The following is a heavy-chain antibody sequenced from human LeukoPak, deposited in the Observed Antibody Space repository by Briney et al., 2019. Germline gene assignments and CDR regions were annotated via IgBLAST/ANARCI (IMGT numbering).Heavy chain of an antibody. CDR2: MNPNSGNT. CDR1: GYTFTSYD. Sequence: GASVKVSCKASGYTFTSYDINWVRQATGQGLEWMGWMNPNSGNTGYAQKFQGRVTMTRNTSISTAYMELSSLRSEDTAVYYCASMTAAAGIRPFDYWGQGTLVTVSS. D-gene: IGHD6-13*01. V-gene: IGHV1-8*01. J-gene: IGHJ4*02. CDR3: ASMTAAAGIRPFDY.